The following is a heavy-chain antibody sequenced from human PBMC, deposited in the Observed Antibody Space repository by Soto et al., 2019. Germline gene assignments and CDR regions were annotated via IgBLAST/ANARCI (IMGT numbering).Heavy chain of an antibody. J-gene: IGHJ4*02. V-gene: IGHV3-23*01. Sequence: EVQLLESGGDLIQPGGSLRLSWVASGFTFGSRAMSWVRQAPGEGLEWVSTITDSGGDAKYADSVRGRVTISRDNSKNTLYLQMSSLRAEDSAVYYCARGSTDSYPGSRIFDFWGRGSLVTVSS. CDR1: GFTFGSRA. CDR3: ARGSTDSYPGSRIFDF. D-gene: IGHD3-10*01. CDR2: ITDSGGDA.